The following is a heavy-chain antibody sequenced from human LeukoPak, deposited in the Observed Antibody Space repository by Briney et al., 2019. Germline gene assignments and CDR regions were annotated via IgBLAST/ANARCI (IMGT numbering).Heavy chain of an antibody. J-gene: IGHJ6*03. V-gene: IGHV1-8*01. CDR2: MNPNSGNT. CDR3: AKRWGATIGYYYYYYMDV. D-gene: IGHD1-26*01. Sequence: GASVTVSCKASGYTFTSYDINWVRQATGQGLEWIGWMNPNSGNTGYAQKFQGRVTMTRNTSISTAYMELSSLRSEDTAVYYCAKRWGATIGYYYYYYMDVWGKGTTVTVSS. CDR1: GYTFTSYD.